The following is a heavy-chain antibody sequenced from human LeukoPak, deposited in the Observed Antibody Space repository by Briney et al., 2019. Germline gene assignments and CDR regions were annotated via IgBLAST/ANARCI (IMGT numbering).Heavy chain of an antibody. CDR1: GFTFRSYA. V-gene: IGHV3-30-3*01. D-gene: IGHD4-23*01. J-gene: IGHJ4*02. Sequence: GSPLRLSCAASGFTFRSYAMHWVRQAPGKGLEWVADISYYGSNKYYADSVKGRFTISRDNSKNTLYLQMNSLRAEDTAVYYCAGTIYGGPRPPDYWGQGTLVTVSS. CDR3: AGTIYGGPRPPDY. CDR2: ISYYGSNK.